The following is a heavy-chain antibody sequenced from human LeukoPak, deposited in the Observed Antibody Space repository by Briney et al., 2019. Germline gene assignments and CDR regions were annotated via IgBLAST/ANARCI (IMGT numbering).Heavy chain of an antibody. J-gene: IGHJ4*02. Sequence: GGSLRLSCAASGFTFSSYGMSWVRQAPGKGLEWVSAISGSGGSTYYADSVKGRFTISRDNSKNTLYLQMNSLRAEDTAVYYCAKDREYYGSGSYSHFDYWGQGTLVTVSS. V-gene: IGHV3-23*01. CDR1: GFTFSSYG. D-gene: IGHD3-10*01. CDR2: ISGSGGST. CDR3: AKDREYYGSGSYSHFDY.